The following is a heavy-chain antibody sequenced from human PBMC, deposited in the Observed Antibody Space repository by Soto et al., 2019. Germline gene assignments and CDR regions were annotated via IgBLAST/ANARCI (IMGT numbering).Heavy chain of an antibody. CDR1: GFTFSSYS. D-gene: IGHD2-8*02. Sequence: GGSLRLSCAASGFTFSSYSMNWVRQAPGKGLEWVSSISSSSSYIYYADSVKGRFTISRDNAKNSLYLQMNSLRAEETAVYYCARDLSIGYWPRPHAFDIWGQGTMVTVSS. CDR3: ARDLSIGYWPRPHAFDI. J-gene: IGHJ3*02. V-gene: IGHV3-21*01. CDR2: ISSSSSYI.